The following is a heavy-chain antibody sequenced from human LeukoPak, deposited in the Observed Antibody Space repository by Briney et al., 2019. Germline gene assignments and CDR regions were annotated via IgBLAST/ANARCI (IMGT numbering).Heavy chain of an antibody. CDR1: GDSIISSHFY. V-gene: IGHV4-39*07. D-gene: IGHD2-21*02. CDR3: ARDPPFGDYFRPLAQFDS. CDR2: FYYSGNT. Sequence: SETLSLTSTVSGDSIISSHFYWGWIRQPPGKGLEWIVSFYYSGNTYYNPSLKSRVSISIDTSKNQFSLKPTSVTAADTAVYFCARDPPFGDYFRPLAQFDSWGQGILVAVSS. J-gene: IGHJ1*01.